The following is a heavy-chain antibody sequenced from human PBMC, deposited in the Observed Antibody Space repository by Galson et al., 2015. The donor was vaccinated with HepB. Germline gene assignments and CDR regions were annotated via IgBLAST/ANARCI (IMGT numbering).Heavy chain of an antibody. CDR2: IVYDGTEK. CDR3: VREQDYGHYRTSDY. V-gene: IGHV3-33*01. CDR1: GFTFSSHG. D-gene: IGHD4-17*01. Sequence: SLRLSCAASGFTFSSHGMHWIRQAPGKGLEWVAVIVYDGTEKHYADSVKGRFTISRDTSNNILYLQMSSLRAEDTALYYCVREQDYGHYRTSDYWGQGTPVTVSS. J-gene: IGHJ4*02.